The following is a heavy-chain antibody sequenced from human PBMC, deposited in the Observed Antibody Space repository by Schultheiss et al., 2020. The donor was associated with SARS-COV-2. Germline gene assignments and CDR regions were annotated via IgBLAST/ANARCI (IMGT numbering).Heavy chain of an antibody. CDR2: IWYDGSNK. V-gene: IGHV3-33*08. CDR3: ARDSTYCSGDCSFDY. D-gene: IGHD2-21*02. Sequence: GGSLRLSCRASGFTFSTYGMHWVPQALGKGLEWVAVIWYDGSNKYYTDSVKGRFTISRDNSKNTLYLQMNSLRAEDTAIYYCARDSTYCSGDCSFDYWGQGTLVTVSS. J-gene: IGHJ4*02. CDR1: GFTFSTYG.